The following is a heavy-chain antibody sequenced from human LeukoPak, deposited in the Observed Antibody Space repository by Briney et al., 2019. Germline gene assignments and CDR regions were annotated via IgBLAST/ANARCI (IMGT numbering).Heavy chain of an antibody. CDR2: ISPSTGGT. J-gene: IGHJ4*02. Sequence: GASVKVSCKASGSTFSGYYIHWVRQAPGQGLGWMGWISPSTGGTNYAQKFQGRVIMTRDTSIATAYMELRRLRSDDTAVYFCASPKYGDFYFYYWGQGTLATVAS. V-gene: IGHV1-2*02. CDR1: GSTFSGYY. CDR3: ASPKYGDFYFYY. D-gene: IGHD2-21*02.